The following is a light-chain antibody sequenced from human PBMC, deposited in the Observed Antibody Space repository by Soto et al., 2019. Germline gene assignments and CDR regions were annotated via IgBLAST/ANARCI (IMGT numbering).Light chain of an antibody. Sequence: NFMLTQPHSVSESPGKTVTISFTGSSGSIASSYVQWYQQRPGSAPTTVIFGNNQRPSGVPARFSGSIDISSNSASLIISGLKTEDEADYYCQSYDTTNRALVVFGGGTKLTVL. CDR2: GNN. CDR3: QSYDTTNRALVV. V-gene: IGLV6-57*02. J-gene: IGLJ2*01. CDR1: SGSIASSY.